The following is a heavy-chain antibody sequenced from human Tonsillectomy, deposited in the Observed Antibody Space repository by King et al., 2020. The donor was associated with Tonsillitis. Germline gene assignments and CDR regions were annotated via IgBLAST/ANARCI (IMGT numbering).Heavy chain of an antibody. D-gene: IGHD2-2*01. CDR2: IRSKANNHAT. Sequence: VQLVESGGGLVQPGGSLKLSCAASGFTFSGSAMDWVRQASGKGLEWVGRIRSKANNHATVYAASVIGRFAFSRDDSKNTAYLQMDSLKTEDTAVYYCTAGLFTTSAEGMFDCWGQGTLVTVSS. V-gene: IGHV3-73*02. J-gene: IGHJ4*02. CDR1: GFTFSGSA. CDR3: TAGLFTTSAEGMFDC.